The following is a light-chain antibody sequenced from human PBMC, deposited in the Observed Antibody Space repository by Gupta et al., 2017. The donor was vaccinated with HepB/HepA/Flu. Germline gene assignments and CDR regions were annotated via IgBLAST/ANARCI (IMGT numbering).Light chain of an antibody. V-gene: IGKV1-12*01. CDR3: QQANSFPYT. Sequence: DIQMTQSPYSVSASVGDRVTITCRANQDVRNWLAWYQQKPGRAPKLLIYAASTLHNGVPSRFSGSGSGTDFTLTISSLQPEDFAIYYCQQANSFPYTFGPWTRLEIK. J-gene: IGKJ2*01. CDR2: AAS. CDR1: QDVRNW.